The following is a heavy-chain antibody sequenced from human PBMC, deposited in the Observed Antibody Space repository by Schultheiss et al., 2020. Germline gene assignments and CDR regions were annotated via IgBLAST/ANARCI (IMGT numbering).Heavy chain of an antibody. J-gene: IGHJ4*02. D-gene: IGHD3-10*01. CDR1: GFTFSSYS. Sequence: GSLRLSCAASGFTFSSYSMNWVRQAPGKGLEWVSSISSSSSYIYYADSVKGRFTISRDNAKNSLYLQMNSLRAEDTAVYYCARRRLSITMVRAPYYFDYWGQGTLVTVSS. CDR2: ISSSSSYI. V-gene: IGHV3-21*01. CDR3: ARRRLSITMVRAPYYFDY.